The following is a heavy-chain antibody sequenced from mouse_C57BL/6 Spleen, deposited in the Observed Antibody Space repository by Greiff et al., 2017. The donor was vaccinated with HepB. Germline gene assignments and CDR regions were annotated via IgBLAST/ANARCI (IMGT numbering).Heavy chain of an antibody. D-gene: IGHD1-1*01. CDR2: IYPGDGDT. CDR3: ARRVNYYGSSYSYFDV. J-gene: IGHJ1*03. CDR1: GYAFSSYW. Sequence: QVQLKQSGAELVKPGASVKISCKASGYAFSSYWMNWVKQRPGKGLEWIGQIYPGDGDTNYNGKFKGKATLTADKSSSTAYMQLSSLTSEDSAVYFCARRVNYYGSSYSYFDVWGTGTTVTVSS. V-gene: IGHV1-80*01.